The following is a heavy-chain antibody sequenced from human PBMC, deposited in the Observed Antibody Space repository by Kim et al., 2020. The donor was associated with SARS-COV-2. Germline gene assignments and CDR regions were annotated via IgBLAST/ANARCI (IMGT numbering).Heavy chain of an antibody. Sequence: SETLSLTCTVSGGSISSYYWSWIRQPPGKGLEWIGYIYYSGSTNYNPSLKIRVTISVDTSKNQFSLKLSSVTAADTAVYYCARDRLGGLFDYWGQGTLVTVSS. V-gene: IGHV4-59*01. D-gene: IGHD3-10*01. CDR3: ARDRLGGLFDY. J-gene: IGHJ4*02. CDR1: GGSISSYY. CDR2: IYYSGST.